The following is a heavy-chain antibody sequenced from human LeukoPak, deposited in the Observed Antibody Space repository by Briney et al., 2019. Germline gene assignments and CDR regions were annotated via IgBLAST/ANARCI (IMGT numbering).Heavy chain of an antibody. D-gene: IGHD3-3*01. Sequence: PGGSLRLSCAASGFTFSSCAMSWVRQAPGKGLEWVPGISGSGDNTYYADSVKGRFTISRDNSKNTLYLQMNSLRAEDTAVYYCAKARGYDFWSGSDYWGQGTLVTVSS. CDR2: ISGSGDNT. CDR1: GFTFSSCA. V-gene: IGHV3-23*01. J-gene: IGHJ4*02. CDR3: AKARGYDFWSGSDY.